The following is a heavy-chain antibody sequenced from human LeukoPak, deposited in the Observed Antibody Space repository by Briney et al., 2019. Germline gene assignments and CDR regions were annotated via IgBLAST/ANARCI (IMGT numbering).Heavy chain of an antibody. CDR3: AKGAYYDILTGYYVDY. J-gene: IGHJ4*02. CDR1: GFTFRNYA. Sequence: GGSLRLSCAASGFTFRNYAITWVRQAPGKGLEWVSVISGSGSSTYHADSVKGRFTISRDNSKNTLYLQMNSLRAEDTAVYYCAKGAYYDILTGYYVDYWGQGTLVTVSS. V-gene: IGHV3-23*01. D-gene: IGHD3-9*01. CDR2: ISGSGSST.